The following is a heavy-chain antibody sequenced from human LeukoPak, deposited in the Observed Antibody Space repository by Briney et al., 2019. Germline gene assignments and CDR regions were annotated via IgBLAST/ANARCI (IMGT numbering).Heavy chain of an antibody. CDR1: GFTFSAYW. J-gene: IGHJ4*02. D-gene: IGHD3-16*01. Sequence: GGSLRLSCAASGFTFSAYWMGWVRLTPGKGLEWVANIKRDGDEKYSVDSVKGRFTIFRDNAKNSLYLQMNSLKAEDTAVYYCARIIHVDYTPLYYFDHWGQGTLVTVSP. V-gene: IGHV3-7*01. CDR3: ARIIHVDYTPLYYFDH. CDR2: IKRDGDEK.